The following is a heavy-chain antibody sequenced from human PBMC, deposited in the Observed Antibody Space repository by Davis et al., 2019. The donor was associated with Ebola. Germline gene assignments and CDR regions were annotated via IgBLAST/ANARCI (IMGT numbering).Heavy chain of an antibody. V-gene: IGHV1-2*04. CDR1: GYTFTGYY. D-gene: IGHD3-10*01. CDR3: ARGHMVQGAIRYWFDP. CDR2: INPNSGGT. Sequence: ASVKVSCKASGYTFTGYYMHWVRQAPGQGLEWMGWINPNSGGTNYAQKFQGWVTMTRDTSISTAYMELSRLRSDDTAVYYCARGHMVQGAIRYWFDPWGQGTLVTVSS. J-gene: IGHJ5*02.